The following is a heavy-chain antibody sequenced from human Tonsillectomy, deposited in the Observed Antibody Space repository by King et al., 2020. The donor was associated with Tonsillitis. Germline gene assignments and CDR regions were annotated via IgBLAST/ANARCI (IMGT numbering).Heavy chain of an antibody. CDR3: AREGDSRVVVTATPGFDY. D-gene: IGHD2-21*02. J-gene: IGHJ4*02. CDR2: ISSIRSTI. CDR1: GFTFSSYR. Sequence: VQLVESGGGLVQPGGSLRLSCAASGFTFSSYRMNWVRQAPGKGLEWVSYISSIRSTIYYADSVKGRFTISRENAKNSLYLQMNSLRAEDTAVYYCAREGDSRVVVTATPGFDYWGQGTLVTVSS. V-gene: IGHV3-48*01.